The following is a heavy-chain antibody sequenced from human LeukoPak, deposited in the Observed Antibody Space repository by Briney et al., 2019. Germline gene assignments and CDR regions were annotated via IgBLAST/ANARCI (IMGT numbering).Heavy chain of an antibody. CDR3: ARGRRASTYYYGSGGFDP. D-gene: IGHD3-10*01. CDR2: ISAYNGNT. Sequence: ASVTVSCKASGYTFTSYGISWVRQAPGQGLEWMGWISAYNGNTNYAQKLQGRVTMTTDTSTSTAYMELRSLRSYDTAVYYCARGRRASTYYYGSGGFDPWGQGTLVTVSS. V-gene: IGHV1-18*01. J-gene: IGHJ5*02. CDR1: GYTFTSYG.